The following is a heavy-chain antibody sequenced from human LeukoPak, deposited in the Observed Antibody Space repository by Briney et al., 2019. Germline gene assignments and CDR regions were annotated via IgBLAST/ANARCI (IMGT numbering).Heavy chain of an antibody. CDR1: GFTFSTYA. CDR2: ISGSGGIT. CDR3: ARGFLDFDS. J-gene: IGHJ4*02. Sequence: PGRSLRLSCAASGFTFSTYALTWVRQAPGKGLEWVSAISGSGGITYYAHSVKGRFTISRDDSKNTVYLQMNSLRAEDTALYYCARGFLDFDSWGQGTLVIVSS. D-gene: IGHD3-3*01. V-gene: IGHV3-23*01.